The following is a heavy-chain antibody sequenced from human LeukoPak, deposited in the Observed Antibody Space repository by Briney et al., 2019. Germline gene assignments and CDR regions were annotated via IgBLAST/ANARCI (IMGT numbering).Heavy chain of an antibody. V-gene: IGHV3-30*18. CDR3: AKEFNRGLPDY. J-gene: IGHJ4*02. D-gene: IGHD2-21*01. CDR1: GFTFSTYD. CDR2: ISYDGSNE. Sequence: GGSLRLSCAASGFTFSTYDMHWVRQAPGKGMEWVAVISYDGSNEYYADSVKGRFTISRDNSKNTLYLQMSSLRADDTAVYYCAKEFNRGLPDYWGQGTLVTVPS.